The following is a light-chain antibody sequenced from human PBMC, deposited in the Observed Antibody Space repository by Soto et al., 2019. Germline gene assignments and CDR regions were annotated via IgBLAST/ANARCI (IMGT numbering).Light chain of an antibody. CDR1: QSIGRNF. Sequence: EIVLTKSPGTLSLSPGESATLSCRASQSIGRNFLAWFQHKPGQAPRLLIYDASNRATGVPDRFSGSGSGTDFTLSVTRLEPADFGFYYCHQHSHSPLPFGGGTTVEIK. CDR3: HQHSHSPLP. CDR2: DAS. J-gene: IGKJ4*01. V-gene: IGKV3-20*01.